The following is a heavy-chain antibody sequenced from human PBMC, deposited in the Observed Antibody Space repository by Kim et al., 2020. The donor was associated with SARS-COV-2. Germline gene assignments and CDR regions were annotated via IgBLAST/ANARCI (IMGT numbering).Heavy chain of an antibody. D-gene: IGHD3-10*01. CDR2: IYYSGST. CDR1: GGSISSYY. V-gene: IGHV4-59*13. J-gene: IGHJ4*02. CDR3: ARASVFRGVIIPDY. Sequence: SETLSLTCTVSGGSISSYYWSWIRQPPGKGLEWIGYIYYSGSTNYNPSLKSRVTISVDTSKNEFSLKLSSVTAADTAVYYCARASVFRGVIIPDYWGQG.